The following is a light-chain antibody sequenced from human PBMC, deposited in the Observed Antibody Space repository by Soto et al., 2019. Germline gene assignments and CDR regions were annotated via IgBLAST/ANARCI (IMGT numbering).Light chain of an antibody. Sequence: QSALTQPASMSGSPGQSITISCTGTSSDVGGYNYVSWYQQHPGKAPKLMIYEVSNRPSGVPNRFSGSKSGNTASLTISGLQAEDEADYFCSSYGSTTTRYVFGTGTKLTVL. CDR2: EVS. V-gene: IGLV2-14*01. J-gene: IGLJ1*01. CDR3: SSYGSTTTRYV. CDR1: SSDVGGYNY.